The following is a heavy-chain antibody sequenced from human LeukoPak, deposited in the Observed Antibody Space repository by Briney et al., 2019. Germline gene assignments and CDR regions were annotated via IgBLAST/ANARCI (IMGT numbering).Heavy chain of an antibody. Sequence: PGGSLRLSCAASGFIFSNFWMSWVRQAPGKGLEWVANINKDGSDKHYAGSVKGRFTISRDNSKNTLYLQMNSLRAEDTAVYYCAKELSDYYDSSGYSLRAFDIWGQGTMVTVSS. CDR1: GFIFSNFW. CDR3: AKELSDYYDSSGYSLRAFDI. V-gene: IGHV3-7*01. D-gene: IGHD3-22*01. J-gene: IGHJ3*02. CDR2: INKDGSDK.